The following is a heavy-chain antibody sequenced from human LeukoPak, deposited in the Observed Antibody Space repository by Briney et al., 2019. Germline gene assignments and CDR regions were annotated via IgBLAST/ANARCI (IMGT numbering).Heavy chain of an antibody. D-gene: IGHD6-13*01. CDR1: GYTFTGHS. CDR2: IKPNSGGT. CDR3: ARDLAADLDY. Sequence: ASVKVSCKASGYTFTGHSMYWVRQAPGQGLEWMGWIKPNSGGTNYAQKFQGRVTMTRDTSISTAYMELSRLRSDDTAVYYCARDLAADLDYWGQGTLVSVSS. V-gene: IGHV1-2*02. J-gene: IGHJ4*02.